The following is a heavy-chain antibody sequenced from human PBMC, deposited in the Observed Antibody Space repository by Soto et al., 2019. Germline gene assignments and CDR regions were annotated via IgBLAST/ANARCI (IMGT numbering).Heavy chain of an antibody. CDR3: AKERLKENYYFYGVDV. Sequence: EVQLVESGGGLVQPGRSLRLSCAASGFMFEEYAMHWVRQVPGKGLEWVAGISWHSIDIGYADSVKGRFTTFRDNAKNSLYLQMNSLRPEDTASYYSAKERLKENYYFYGVDVWGQGTTVTVSS. CDR1: GFMFEEYA. J-gene: IGHJ6*02. V-gene: IGHV3-9*01. CDR2: ISWHSIDI.